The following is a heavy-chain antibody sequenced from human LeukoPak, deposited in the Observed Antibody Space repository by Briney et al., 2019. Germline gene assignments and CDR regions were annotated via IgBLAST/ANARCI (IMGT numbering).Heavy chain of an antibody. Sequence: EGSLRLSCAASGFTLSDFAMNWVRQAPGKGLEWVSSITRVSTYTYYSESVQGRFTISRDNHKDLLYLQLNSLRGDDSGIYYCTRDRNDYGDPDAFDIWGQGTVVTVSS. V-gene: IGHV3-21*01. J-gene: IGHJ3*02. CDR3: TRDRNDYGDPDAFDI. D-gene: IGHD4-17*01. CDR2: ITRVSTYT. CDR1: GFTLSDFA.